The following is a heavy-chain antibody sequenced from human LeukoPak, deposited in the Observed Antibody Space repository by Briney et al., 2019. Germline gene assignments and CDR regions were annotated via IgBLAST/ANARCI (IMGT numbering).Heavy chain of an antibody. Sequence: GGSLRLSCAASGFTFSNYAMSWVRQAPGKGLERVSAISGRGANTYYTDSVEGRFTISRDNSKNTLYLQMNSLRAEDTAVYYFAIDPSHSVILTGYYFSYYFDYWGQGTLVTVSS. CDR1: GFTFSNYA. J-gene: IGHJ4*02. CDR2: ISGRGANT. V-gene: IGHV3-23*01. D-gene: IGHD3-9*01. CDR3: AIDPSHSVILTGYYFSYYFDY.